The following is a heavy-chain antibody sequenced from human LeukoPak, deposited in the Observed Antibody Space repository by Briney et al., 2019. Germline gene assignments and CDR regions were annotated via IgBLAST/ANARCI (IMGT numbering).Heavy chain of an antibody. D-gene: IGHD2-2*01. J-gene: IGHJ4*02. V-gene: IGHV1-2*02. Sequence: ASVTVSCKASGYTFNDYYMHWVRQAPGQGLEWMGWINPNSGGTNYAQKFQGRVTMTRDTSISTAYMELSRLRSDDTAVYYCALDPIVVVPAAMHGYWGQGTLVTVSS. CDR1: GYTFNDYY. CDR2: INPNSGGT. CDR3: ALDPIVVVPAAMHGY.